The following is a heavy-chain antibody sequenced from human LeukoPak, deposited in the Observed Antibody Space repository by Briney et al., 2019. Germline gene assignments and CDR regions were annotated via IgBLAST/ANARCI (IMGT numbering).Heavy chain of an antibody. J-gene: IGHJ4*02. CDR2: IKQDGSEK. CDR3: ASQSSGGFFEDY. V-gene: IGHV3-7*01. CDR1: GFTFSSYW. Sequence: GGSLRLSCAASGFTFSSYWMSWVRQAPGKGLECVANIKQDGSEKYYVDSVRGRFTILRDNAKKSLYLQMNSLRAEDTAVYYCASQSSGGFFEDYWVQGTLVTVSS. D-gene: IGHD3-3*01.